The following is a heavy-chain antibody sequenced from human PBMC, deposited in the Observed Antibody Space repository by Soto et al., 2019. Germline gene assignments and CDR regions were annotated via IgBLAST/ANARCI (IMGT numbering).Heavy chain of an antibody. CDR3: ARDQLILQAHDFFSGSDV. CDR1: GFPLSMYS. Sequence: GGSLRLSCEVSGFPLSMYSMTWVRQAPGKGLEWVAKIPQEGSDGHYVDSVKGRFTISRDNAKNSVYLQMNSLRAEDTAVYYCARDQLILQAHDFFSGSDVWGQGAKVTVSS. V-gene: IGHV3-7*03. CDR2: IPQEGSDG. D-gene: IGHD2-21*02. J-gene: IGHJ6*02.